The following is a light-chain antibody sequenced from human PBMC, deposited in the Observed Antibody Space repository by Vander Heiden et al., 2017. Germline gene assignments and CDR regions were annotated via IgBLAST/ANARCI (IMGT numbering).Light chain of an antibody. CDR1: QGIGSS. Sequence: DIQLTQSPSSLSASVGDRVTITCRASQGIGSSFNWYQQQPGTAPQPLIYAASSLQSAGPSRISGSGCGTDFSLITSSLQPEDFATYYCQQRYSTPLYTFGQGTKLEIK. V-gene: IGKV1-39*01. CDR2: AAS. J-gene: IGKJ2*01. CDR3: QQRYSTPLYT.